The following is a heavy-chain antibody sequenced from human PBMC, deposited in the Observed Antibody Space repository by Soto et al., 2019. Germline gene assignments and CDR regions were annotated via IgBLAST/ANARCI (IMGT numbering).Heavy chain of an antibody. CDR2: ISSGGKTT. CDR3: ARNYIIYYDGSRAHYS. Sequence: GGSLRLSCVASGFTFSSFEMNWVRQAPGKGLEWISYISSGGKTTYYADSVKGRFTISRDNAKNSLYLQMSSLRAEDAAVYYCARNYIIYYDGSRAHYSWGRGTLVTVSS. CDR1: GFTFSSFE. D-gene: IGHD3-22*01. J-gene: IGHJ5*02. V-gene: IGHV3-48*03.